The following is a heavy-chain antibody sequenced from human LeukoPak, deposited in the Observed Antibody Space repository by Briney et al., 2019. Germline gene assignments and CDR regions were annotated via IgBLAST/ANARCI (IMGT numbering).Heavy chain of an antibody. CDR3: ARDLGYADPFDC. J-gene: IGHJ4*02. V-gene: IGHV4-59*01. Sequence: PSETLSLTCTVSGGSISSYYWNWIRQSPGKGLGWIGYIFYNGNTNYNPSLQSRVTLSLDTPKNQFSLKLSSVTAADTAVYYCARDLGYADPFDCWGQGTLVTVSS. CDR1: GGSISSYY. CDR2: IFYNGNT. D-gene: IGHD4-17*01.